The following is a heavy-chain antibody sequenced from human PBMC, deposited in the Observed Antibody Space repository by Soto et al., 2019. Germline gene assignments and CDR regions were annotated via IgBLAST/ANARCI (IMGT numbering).Heavy chain of an antibody. D-gene: IGHD3-10*01. J-gene: IGHJ5*02. CDR2: IATYNSNR. Sequence: HLVQSGPEVKKPGASITVSCKTSGDTFTNFGLSWVRQAPGQGHEWMGWIATYNSNRNYAQKFQGRLTLTTDTSTSTAYMELKSLRYDDTAVYYCATVLRGVVNWFDTWGQGTLVTVSS. CDR3: ATVLRGVVNWFDT. CDR1: GDTFTNFG. V-gene: IGHV1-18*01.